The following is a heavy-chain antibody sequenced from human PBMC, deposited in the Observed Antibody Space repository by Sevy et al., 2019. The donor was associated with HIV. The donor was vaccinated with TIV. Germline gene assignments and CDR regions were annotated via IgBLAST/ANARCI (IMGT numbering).Heavy chain of an antibody. CDR2: IKKDGSEK. CDR1: GFTFSSYW. D-gene: IGHD4-17*01. Sequence: GGSLRLSCAASGFTFSSYWMSWVRQAPGKGLEWVANIKKDGSEKYYVDSVKGRFTISRDNAKNSLYLQMNSLRAEDTAVYYCARAIYGDYTDAFDIWGQGTMVTVSS. CDR3: ARAIYGDYTDAFDI. J-gene: IGHJ3*02. V-gene: IGHV3-7*03.